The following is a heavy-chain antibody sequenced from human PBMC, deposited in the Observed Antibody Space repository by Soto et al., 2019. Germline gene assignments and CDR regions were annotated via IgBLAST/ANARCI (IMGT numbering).Heavy chain of an antibody. Sequence: SETLSLTCTVSGGSISSYYWSWIRQPPGKGLEWIGYIYYSGSTNYNPSLKSRVTISVDTSKNQFSLKLSSVTAADTAVYYCATYRDDSSGYYSEGNAFDIWGQGTMVTVSS. CDR3: ATYRDDSSGYYSEGNAFDI. D-gene: IGHD3-22*01. CDR2: IYYSGST. V-gene: IGHV4-59*08. CDR1: GGSISSYY. J-gene: IGHJ3*02.